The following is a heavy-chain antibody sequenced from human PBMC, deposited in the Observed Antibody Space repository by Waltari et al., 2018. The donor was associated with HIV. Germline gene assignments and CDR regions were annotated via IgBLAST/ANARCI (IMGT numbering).Heavy chain of an antibody. CDR2: IIPIFGTA. J-gene: IGHJ6*02. Sequence: QVQLVQSGAEVKKPGSSVKVSCKASGGTFSSYAISWVRQAPGQGLEGMGGIIPIFGTANYAQKFQGRVTITADKSTSTAYMELSSLRSEDTAVYYCARARLLAGDQKDYYYYGMDVWGQGTTVTVSS. CDR1: GGTFSSYA. CDR3: ARARLLAGDQKDYYYYGMDV. D-gene: IGHD3-22*01. V-gene: IGHV1-69*06.